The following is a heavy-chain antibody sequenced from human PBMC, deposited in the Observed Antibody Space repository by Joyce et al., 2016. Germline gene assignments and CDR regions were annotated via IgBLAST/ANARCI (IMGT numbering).Heavy chain of an antibody. D-gene: IGHD6-19*01. Sequence: EMQLVESGGGLVQSGGSLRLSCAASGFTFGNYWMSWVRQGPGKGLEWVANIKKDGIENNYVDSVKGRFTISRDNAKKSLYLQMNSLRAEDTAVYYCARGGGTGWYVGATWGQGTLVTVSS. CDR3: ARGGGTGWYVGAT. J-gene: IGHJ4*02. V-gene: IGHV3-7*03. CDR2: IKKDGIEN. CDR1: GFTFGNYW.